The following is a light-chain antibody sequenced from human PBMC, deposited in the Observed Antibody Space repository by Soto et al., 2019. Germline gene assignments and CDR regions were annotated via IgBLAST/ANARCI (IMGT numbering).Light chain of an antibody. V-gene: IGKV1-12*01. CDR1: QDISSW. CDR3: QQDNILPIT. CDR2: AAS. Sequence: DIQMTQSPSSLSVSVGDRVTITCRASQDISSWLAWYQQKPEKPPRLLIYAASSLQRGVPSRFSGSGSGTDFTLTISSLQPEDFATYYCQQDNILPITFGQGTRLEIK. J-gene: IGKJ5*01.